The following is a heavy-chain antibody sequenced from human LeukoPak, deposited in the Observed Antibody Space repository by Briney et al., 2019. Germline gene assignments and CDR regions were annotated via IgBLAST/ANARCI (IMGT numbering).Heavy chain of an antibody. J-gene: IGHJ5*02. CDR3: AREGGDSGYDYGWFDP. CDR1: GGSFSGYY. V-gene: IGHV4-34*01. Sequence: SETLSLTCVVYGGSFSGYYWSWIRQPPGKGPEWIGEINHSGSTNYNPSLKSRVTISVDTSKNQFSLKLSSVTAADTAVYYCAREGGDSGYDYGWFDPWGQGTLVTVSS. D-gene: IGHD5-12*01. CDR2: INHSGST.